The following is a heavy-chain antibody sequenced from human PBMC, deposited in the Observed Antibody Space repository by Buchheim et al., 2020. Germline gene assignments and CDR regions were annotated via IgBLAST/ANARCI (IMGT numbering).Heavy chain of an antibody. CDR3: ARQSFDSLTGYQIDS. CDR1: GGSISSSSYY. Sequence: QLQLQEWGPGLVKRSETLSLTCTVSGGSISSSSYYWGWVRQPPGKVLEWVGSVYYSGSTYYNPSLRSRVTISVDTSKNQFSLKLSSVTAADTAVYYCARQSFDSLTGYQIDSWGQGTL. D-gene: IGHD3-9*01. V-gene: IGHV4-39*01. J-gene: IGHJ4*02. CDR2: VYYSGST.